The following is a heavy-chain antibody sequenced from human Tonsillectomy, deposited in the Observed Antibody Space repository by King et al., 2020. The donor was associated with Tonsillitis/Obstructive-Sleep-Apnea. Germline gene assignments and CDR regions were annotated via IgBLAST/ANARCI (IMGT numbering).Heavy chain of an antibody. CDR2: IDPSDSYT. D-gene: IGHD2-2*01. J-gene: IGHJ6*03. Sequence: QLVQSGAEVKKPGESLRLSCKGSGYSFTSYWISWGRQMPGKGLEWMGMIDPSDSYTNYSPSFQGHVTISADKSINTAYLQWSSVKASDTAMYYCARHQRLGIVVVPAARGYYYMDVWGKGTTVTVSS. CDR1: GYSFTSYW. CDR3: ARHQRLGIVVVPAARGYYYMDV. V-gene: IGHV5-10-1*01.